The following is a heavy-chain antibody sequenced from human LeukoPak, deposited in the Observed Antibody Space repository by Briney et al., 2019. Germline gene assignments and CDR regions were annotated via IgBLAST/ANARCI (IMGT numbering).Heavy chain of an antibody. CDR2: IYYSGST. J-gene: IGHJ5*02. V-gene: IGHV4-30-4*07. Sequence: PSQTLSLTCAVSGGSISSGGYSWSWIRQPPGTGLEWIGYIYYSGSTYYNPSLKSRVTISVDTSKNQFSLKLSSVTAADTAVYYCARNLKLVRGPSSWFDPWGQGTLVTVSS. CDR1: GGSISSGGYS. CDR3: ARNLKLVRGPSSWFDP. D-gene: IGHD6-6*01.